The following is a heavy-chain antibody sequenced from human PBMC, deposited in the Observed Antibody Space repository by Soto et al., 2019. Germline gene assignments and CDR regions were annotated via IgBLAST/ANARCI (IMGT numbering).Heavy chain of an antibody. CDR2: ISGSGGST. CDR1: GFTFSSYA. Sequence: GGSLRLSCAASGFTFSSYAMSWVRQAPGKGLEWVSAISGSGGSTYYADSVKGRFTISRDNSKNTLYLQMNSLRAEDTAIYYCAKDLSFRPLTLWELETSPASFDYWGQGTLVTVSS. J-gene: IGHJ4*02. CDR3: AKDLSFRPLTLWELETSPASFDY. V-gene: IGHV3-23*01. D-gene: IGHD1-7*01.